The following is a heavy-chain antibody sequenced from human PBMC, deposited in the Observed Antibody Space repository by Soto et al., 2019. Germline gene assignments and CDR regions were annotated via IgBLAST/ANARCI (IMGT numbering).Heavy chain of an antibody. CDR1: GGSFSGYY. CDR2: INHSGST. J-gene: IGHJ5*02. Sequence: QVQLQQWGAGLLKPSETLSLTCAVYGGSFSGYYWSWIRQPPGKGLEWIGEINHSGSTNYNPSLRTRGTISVHTSKNQFSLKLSPVTAADTAVYYCARGLVTMVRGVSKRFDPWGQGCLVTVSS. CDR3: ARGLVTMVRGVSKRFDP. V-gene: IGHV4-34*01. D-gene: IGHD3-10*01.